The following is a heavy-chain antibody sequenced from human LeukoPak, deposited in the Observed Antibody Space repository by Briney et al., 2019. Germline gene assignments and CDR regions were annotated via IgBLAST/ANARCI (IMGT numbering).Heavy chain of an antibody. CDR2: VYYSGRT. V-gene: IGHV4-61*01. J-gene: IGHJ3*01. CDR1: GGSVSSNTYY. D-gene: IGHD3-22*01. Sequence: SETLSLTCTVSGGSVSSNTYYWNWIRKSPGKGLEWVGFVYYSGRTKYNPSLKSRVTISIDTSKNQVSLKLRSVTAADTAMYFCVREASTSYYDSSGYYRQTETFDVWGQGTMVTVSS. CDR3: VREASTSYYDSSGYYRQTETFDV.